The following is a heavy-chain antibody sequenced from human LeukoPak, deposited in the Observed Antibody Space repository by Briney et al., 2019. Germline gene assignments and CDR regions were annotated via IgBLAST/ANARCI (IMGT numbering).Heavy chain of an antibody. J-gene: IGHJ4*02. CDR1: GYTLTELS. D-gene: IGHD3-10*01. CDR3: ATDRAITSRSTLGLRY. V-gene: IGHV1-24*01. CDR2: FDPEDGET. Sequence: ASVKVSCKVSGYTLTELSMHWVRQAPGKGLEWMGGFDPEDGETIYAQKFQGRVTMTEDTSTDTAYMELSSLRSEDTAVYYCATDRAITSRSTLGLRYWGQGTLVTVSS.